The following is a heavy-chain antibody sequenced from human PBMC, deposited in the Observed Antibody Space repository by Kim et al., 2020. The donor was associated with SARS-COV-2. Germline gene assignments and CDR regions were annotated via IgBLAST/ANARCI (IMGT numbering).Heavy chain of an antibody. D-gene: IGHD1-20*01. Sequence: DYAAPVKGRFTISRDDSKNTLYLQMNSLKTEDTAVYYCTTVEYNWNYFDYWGQGTLVTVSS. J-gene: IGHJ4*02. CDR3: TTVEYNWNYFDY. V-gene: IGHV3-15*01.